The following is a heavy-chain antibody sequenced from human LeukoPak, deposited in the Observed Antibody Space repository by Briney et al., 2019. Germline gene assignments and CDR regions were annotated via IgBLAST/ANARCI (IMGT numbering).Heavy chain of an antibody. D-gene: IGHD3-22*01. CDR1: GFTFSSSA. CDR2: ISGSGGSR. Sequence: GGSLRLSCAASGFTFSSSAMSWVRQVPGKGLEWVSAISGSGGSRYYADSVKGRFTISRDNSKNTLYLQMNSLRAEDAAVYYCAKERDSRGYFDYWGQGTLVTVSS. CDR3: AKERDSRGYFDY. J-gene: IGHJ4*02. V-gene: IGHV3-23*01.